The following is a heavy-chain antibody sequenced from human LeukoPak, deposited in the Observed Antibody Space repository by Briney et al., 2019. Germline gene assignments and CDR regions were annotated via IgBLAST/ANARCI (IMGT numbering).Heavy chain of an antibody. D-gene: IGHD3-22*01. CDR1: GYTFTGYY. J-gene: IGHJ3*02. CDR3: ATHNTMIVVVRPYDAFDI. V-gene: IGHV1-2*02. Sequence: ASVKVSCKASGYTFTGYYMHWVRQAPRQGLEWMGWINPNSGGTNYAQKFQGRVTMTRDTSISTAYMELSRLRSDDTAAYYCATHNTMIVVVRPYDAFDIWGQGTMVTVSS. CDR2: INPNSGGT.